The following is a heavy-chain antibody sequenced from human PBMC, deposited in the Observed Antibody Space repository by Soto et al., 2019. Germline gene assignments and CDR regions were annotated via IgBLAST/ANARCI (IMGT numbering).Heavy chain of an antibody. Sequence: QVQLQESGPGLVKPSQTLSLTCTVSGGSVSSGGQYWSWIRQHPGRGLEWIGNIYYSGDTFYNPSLRILITISVDTSRNQFSLSLSSVTAADTAVYYCARRHPLFYFGLWGRGTLLTVSS. J-gene: IGHJ2*01. CDR2: IYYSGDT. CDR3: ARRHPLFYFGL. V-gene: IGHV4-31*01. CDR1: GGSVSSGGQY.